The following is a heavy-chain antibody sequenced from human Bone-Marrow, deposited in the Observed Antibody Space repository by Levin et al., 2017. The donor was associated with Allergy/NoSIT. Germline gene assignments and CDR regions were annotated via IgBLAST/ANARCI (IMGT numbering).Heavy chain of an antibody. CDR1: GYSFTSYW. V-gene: IGHV5-10-1*01. CDR3: ARHGDCSSTSCVFYMDV. J-gene: IGHJ6*03. CDR2: IDPSDSYT. Sequence: GESLKISCKGSGYSFTSYWISWVRQMPGKGLEWMGRIDPSDSYTNYSPSFQGHVTISADKSISTAYLQWSSLKASDTAMYYCARHGDCSSTSCVFYMDVWGKGTTVTVSS. D-gene: IGHD2-2*01.